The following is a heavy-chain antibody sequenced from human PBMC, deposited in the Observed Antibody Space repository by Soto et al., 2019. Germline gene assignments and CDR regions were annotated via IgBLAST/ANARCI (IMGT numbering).Heavy chain of an antibody. Sequence: EVQLLESGGGLVQPGGSLRLSCAASGFTFSTYAMNWVRQAPGKGLEWVSGISGSGDSTYYADSVKGRFTISRDNSKNTLNVEMNSLRAEDTALYHCVKAYCGFTSCRSLFDHYSSDMDVWGKGTTVTVSS. CDR1: GFTFSTYA. D-gene: IGHD3-10*01. CDR2: ISGSGDST. J-gene: IGHJ6*03. CDR3: VKAYCGFTSCRSLFDHYSSDMDV. V-gene: IGHV3-23*01.